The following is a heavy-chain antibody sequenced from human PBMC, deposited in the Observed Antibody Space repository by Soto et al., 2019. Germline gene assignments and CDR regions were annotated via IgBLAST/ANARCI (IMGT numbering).Heavy chain of an antibody. CDR2: ISAYNGNT. J-gene: IGHJ4*02. V-gene: IGHV1-18*01. CDR1: GYTFTSYG. CDR3: ARESGGRDFWSGYLFYYFDY. Sequence: QVQLVQSGAEVKKPGASVKVSCKASGYTFTSYGISWVRQAPGQGLEWMGWISAYNGNTNYAQKLQGRVTMTTDTSTSTAYMELRSLRSDDTAVYYCARESGGRDFWSGYLFYYFDYWGQGTLVTVSS. D-gene: IGHD3-3*01.